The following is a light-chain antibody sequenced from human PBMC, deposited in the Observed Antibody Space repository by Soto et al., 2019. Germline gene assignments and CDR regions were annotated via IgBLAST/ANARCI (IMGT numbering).Light chain of an antibody. CDR2: KAS. Sequence: DIPMTQSPSTLSASVGDRVTITCRASQSISTWLAWYQQKPGKAPKLLIYKASSLECGVPSRFSGSGAGTEFTLTVSSLQADDFAAYYCQQYDTFPLTFGGGTTVEIK. V-gene: IGKV1-5*03. CDR1: QSISTW. J-gene: IGKJ4*01. CDR3: QQYDTFPLT.